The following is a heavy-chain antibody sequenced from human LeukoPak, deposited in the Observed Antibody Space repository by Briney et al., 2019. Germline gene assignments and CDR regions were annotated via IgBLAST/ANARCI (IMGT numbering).Heavy chain of an antibody. D-gene: IGHD6-25*01. CDR1: GYSISSGYY. V-gene: IGHV4-38-2*01. Sequence: SETLSLTCAVPGYSISSGYYWGWIRQPPGKGLEWIGSIYHSGSTYYNPSLKSRVTISVDTSKNQFSLKLSSVTAADTAVYYCARVTSSGGYYFDYWGQGTLVTVSS. CDR3: ARVTSSGGYYFDY. CDR2: IYHSGST. J-gene: IGHJ4*02.